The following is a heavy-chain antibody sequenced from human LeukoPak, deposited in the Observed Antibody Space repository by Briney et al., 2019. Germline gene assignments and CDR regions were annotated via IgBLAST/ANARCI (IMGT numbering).Heavy chain of an antibody. D-gene: IGHD3-22*01. CDR2: IYHSGST. Sequence: PSETLSLTCAVSGGSISSSNWWSWVRQPPGKGLEWIGEIYHSGSTNYNPSLKSRVTISVDKSKNQFSLKLSSVTAADTAVYYCARRRYDASGYYPSRGRYFDYWGQGTLVTVSS. J-gene: IGHJ4*02. CDR3: ARRRYDASGYYPSRGRYFDY. CDR1: GGSISSSNW. V-gene: IGHV4-4*02.